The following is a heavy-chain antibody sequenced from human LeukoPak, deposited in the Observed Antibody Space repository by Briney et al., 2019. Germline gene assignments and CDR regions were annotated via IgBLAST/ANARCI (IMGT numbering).Heavy chain of an antibody. D-gene: IGHD3-16*01. CDR3: XXXXXXXVTAYFDY. CDR1: GFTFSSYG. CDR2: IRYDGSNK. J-gene: IGHJ4*02. Sequence: CXASGFTFSSYGMHWVRQAPGKGLEWVAFIRYDGSNKYYADSVKGGFTIYRENAKNTLYLQMNRLRAEDTAVYYXXXXXXXXVTAYFDYWGQGTLVTVSS. V-gene: IGHV3-30*02.